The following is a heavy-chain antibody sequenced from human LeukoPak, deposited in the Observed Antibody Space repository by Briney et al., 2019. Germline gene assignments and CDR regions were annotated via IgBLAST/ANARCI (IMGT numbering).Heavy chain of an antibody. CDR3: ARTEKYYGSGSYAFDV. V-gene: IGHV4-39*07. J-gene: IGHJ3*01. Sequence: SETLSLTCTVSGGSISSSSDYWGWIRQPPGKGLEWIGSIYFSGSTYYNPSLKSRVTISVDMSKNQFSLKLSSVTAADTAVYYCARTEKYYGSGSYAFDVWGQGTMVTVSS. D-gene: IGHD3-10*01. CDR1: GGSISSSSDY. CDR2: IYFSGST.